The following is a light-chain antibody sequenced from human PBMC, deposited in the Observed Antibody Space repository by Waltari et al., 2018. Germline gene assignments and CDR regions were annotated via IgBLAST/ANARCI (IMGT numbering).Light chain of an antibody. CDR3: QQYYTIPWT. V-gene: IGKV4-1*01. Sequence: DIVMTQSPDSLSVSLGERATPNCKSSQSLLSSANSNNYLSWYQQRPGQPPKLLISWASTRESGVPDRFSGSGSGTDFTLTISSLQAEDLAIYYCQQYYTIPWTFGQGTKVDIK. CDR1: QSLLSSANSNNY. J-gene: IGKJ1*01. CDR2: WAS.